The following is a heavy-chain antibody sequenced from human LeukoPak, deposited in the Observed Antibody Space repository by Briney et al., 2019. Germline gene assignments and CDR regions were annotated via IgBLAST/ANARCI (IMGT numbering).Heavy chain of an antibody. CDR2: ICGSGGHT. CDR1: GFTFSSFA. CDR3: AKDVMYLPNSRYYGMDV. V-gene: IGHV3-23*01. J-gene: IGHJ6*02. Sequence: GGSLRLSCAASGFTFSSFAMNWVRQAPGKGLDWVSAICGSGGHTYYADSVNGRFTISRNNSNTTLYLHMNNMRCEDTAVYYCAKDVMYLPNSRYYGMDVWGQGTAVTVSS. D-gene: IGHD2-8*02.